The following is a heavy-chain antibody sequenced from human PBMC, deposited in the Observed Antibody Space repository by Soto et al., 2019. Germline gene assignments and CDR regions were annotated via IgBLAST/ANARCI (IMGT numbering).Heavy chain of an antibody. CDR3: AILPGPYGQLVRYYGMDV. V-gene: IGHV1-69*13. CDR2: IIPIFGTA. J-gene: IGHJ6*02. D-gene: IGHD6-6*01. CDR1: GGTFSSYA. Sequence: GASGKVSCKASGGTFSSYAISWVRQAPGQGLEWMGGIIPIFGTANYAQKFQGRVTITADESTSTAYMELSSLRSEDTAVYYCAILPGPYGQLVRYYGMDVWGQGTTVTVSS.